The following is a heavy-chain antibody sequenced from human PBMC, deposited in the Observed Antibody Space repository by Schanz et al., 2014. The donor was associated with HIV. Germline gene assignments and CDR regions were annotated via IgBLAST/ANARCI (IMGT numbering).Heavy chain of an antibody. CDR2: IWYDGSKK. D-gene: IGHD6-13*01. CDR3: ARGLTSSWFAPLDF. V-gene: IGHV3-33*08. CDR1: GFIFSNYG. Sequence: QVHLVESGGGVVQPGRSLRLSCVGSGFIFSNYGIHWVRQAPGKGLEWVAVIWYDGSKKYYADSVKGRFTISRDNSKNTLYLQMNSLRAEDTAVYYCARGLTSSWFAPLDFWGLGTLVTVSS. J-gene: IGHJ4*02.